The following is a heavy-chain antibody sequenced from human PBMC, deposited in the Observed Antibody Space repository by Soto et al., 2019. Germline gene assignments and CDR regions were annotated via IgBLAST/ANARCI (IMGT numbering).Heavy chain of an antibody. CDR3: ARGERSGGSCYLIKV. J-gene: IGHJ4*02. Sequence: GGSLRLSCAASGFTFSSYSMNWVRQAPGKGLEWVSSISSSSSYIYYADSVKGRFTISRDNAKNSLYLQMNSLRAEETAVYYCARGERSGGSCYLIKVWGEGALVSVSS. CDR1: GFTFSSYS. D-gene: IGHD2-15*01. V-gene: IGHV3-21*01. CDR2: ISSSSSYI.